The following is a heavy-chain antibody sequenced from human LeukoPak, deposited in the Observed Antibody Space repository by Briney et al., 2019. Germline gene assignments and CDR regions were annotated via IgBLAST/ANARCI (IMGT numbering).Heavy chain of an antibody. Sequence: GGSLRLSCAASGFTFSSYAMHWVRQAPGKGLEGVAVISYDGSNKYYADSVKGRFTISRDNSKNTLYLQMNSLRAEDTAVYYCAKTGTPWYYFDYWGQGTLVTVSS. D-gene: IGHD6-13*01. CDR3: AKTGTPWYYFDY. CDR1: GFTFSSYA. CDR2: ISYDGSNK. V-gene: IGHV3-30-3*02. J-gene: IGHJ4*02.